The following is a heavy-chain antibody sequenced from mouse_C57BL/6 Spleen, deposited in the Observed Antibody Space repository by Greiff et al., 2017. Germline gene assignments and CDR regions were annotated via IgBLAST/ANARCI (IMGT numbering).Heavy chain of an antibody. J-gene: IGHJ2*01. Sequence: EVQLVESGGGLVKPGGSLKLSCAASGFTFSSYAMSWVRQTPEKRLEWVATISDGGSYTYYPDNVKDRFTISRDNAKNNLYLQMSHLKSEDTAMYYCARDDLVFDYWGQGTTLTVSS. CDR2: ISDGGSYT. V-gene: IGHV5-4*01. CDR3: ARDDLVFDY. CDR1: GFTFSSYA. D-gene: IGHD2-2*01.